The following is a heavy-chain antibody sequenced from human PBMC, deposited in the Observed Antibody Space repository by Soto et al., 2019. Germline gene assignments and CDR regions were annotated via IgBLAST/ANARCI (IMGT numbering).Heavy chain of an antibody. Sequence: SETLSLTCLVSGQYIKSNFWWAWVRQSPGKGLEWIGEIYHSGSTIYTPSLKNRVTLSVDASKNEFSLKLGSVTAADTAVYYCARLLGGYNYRLGDELDYWGQGTLVTVS. D-gene: IGHD5-12*01. CDR1: GQYIKSNFW. V-gene: IGHV4-4*02. CDR3: ARLLGGYNYRLGDELDY. J-gene: IGHJ4*02. CDR2: IYHSGST.